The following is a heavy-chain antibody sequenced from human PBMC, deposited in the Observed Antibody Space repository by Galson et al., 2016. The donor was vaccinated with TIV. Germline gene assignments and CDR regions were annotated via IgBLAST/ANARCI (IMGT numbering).Heavy chain of an antibody. D-gene: IGHD2-2*01. CDR3: ARVHWDVLVVPAATPKHWFDP. CDR1: GFTFYNYW. CDR2: IEGDGRDK. Sequence: SLRLSCAASGFTFYNYWMSWVRQAPGKGLEWVASIEGDGRDKDYVDSVKGRFTISRDNAKNSLYLQMNSLRPEDAAVYYCARVHWDVLVVPAATPKHWFDPWGQGTLVIVSS. J-gene: IGHJ5*02. V-gene: IGHV3-7*01.